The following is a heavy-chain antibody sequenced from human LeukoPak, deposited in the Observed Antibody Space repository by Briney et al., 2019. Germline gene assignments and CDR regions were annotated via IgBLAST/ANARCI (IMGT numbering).Heavy chain of an antibody. Sequence: GESLKISCKVSGYSFTSYCIGWVRQMPGKGLEWMGIIYPGDSGPTYSPSFQGQVTISVDKSINAAYLQWSSLQASDTAMYYCGMSGDRVPLQDDVFDVWGQGTMVTVST. V-gene: IGHV5-51*01. J-gene: IGHJ3*01. CDR2: IYPGDSGP. CDR3: GMSGDRVPLQDDVFDV. D-gene: IGHD1-26*01. CDR1: GYSFTSYC.